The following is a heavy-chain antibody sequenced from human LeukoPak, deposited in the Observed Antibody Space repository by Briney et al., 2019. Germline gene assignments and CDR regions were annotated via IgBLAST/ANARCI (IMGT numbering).Heavy chain of an antibody. CDR2: IRYDGSNK. CDR1: GGTFSSYG. J-gene: IGHJ4*02. V-gene: IGHV3-30*02. CDR3: AKTRTGSSTSCYDY. D-gene: IGHD2-2*01. Sequence: SCKASGGTFSSYGMHWVRQAPGKGLEWVAFIRYDGSNKYYADSVKGRFTISRDNSKNTLYLQMNSLRAEDTAVYYCAKTRTGSSTSCYDYWGQGTLVTVSS.